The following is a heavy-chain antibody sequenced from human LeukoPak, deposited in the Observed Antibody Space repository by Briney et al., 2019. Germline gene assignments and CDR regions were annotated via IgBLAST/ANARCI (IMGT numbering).Heavy chain of an antibody. Sequence: GGSLTLTCAASGFSFDDYGLTWVRQAPGKGLEWVAGINWNGDSTDYAHSVQGRFTIPRDNAKNSLYLQMNSLRAEDTALYYCARDLRVVITGSFDSWGQGTLVTVSS. CDR2: INWNGDST. V-gene: IGHV3-20*04. J-gene: IGHJ4*02. CDR3: ARDLRVVITGSFDS. D-gene: IGHD3-22*01. CDR1: GFSFDDYG.